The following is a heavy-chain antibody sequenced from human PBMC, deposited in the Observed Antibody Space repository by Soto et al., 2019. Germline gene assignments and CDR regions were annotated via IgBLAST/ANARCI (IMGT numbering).Heavy chain of an antibody. CDR3: AGGDAGYNTGGMEV. J-gene: IGHJ6*01. Sequence: EVQLVESGGRLVKPGGSLRLSCAASGFIFSNAWMNWVRQAPGKGLEWVGRIKSKNHGETTDSAVPVKGSFTISRDDSENTEYLQLNSLKPGETAVFCGAGGDAGYNTGGMEVWGQGTTGAVSS. V-gene: IGHV3-15*07. CDR1: GFIFSNAW. CDR2: IKSKNHGETT. D-gene: IGHD2-21*01.